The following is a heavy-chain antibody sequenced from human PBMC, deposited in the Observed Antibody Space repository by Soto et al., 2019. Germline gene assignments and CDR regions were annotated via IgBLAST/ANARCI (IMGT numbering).Heavy chain of an antibody. CDR2: INHSGST. J-gene: IGHJ5*02. CDR3: ARRQFVGARKWFDP. V-gene: IGHV4-34*01. D-gene: IGHD1-26*01. Sequence: SETLSLTCAVYGGSFSGYYWSWVRQPPGKGLEWIGEINHSGSTNYNPSLKSRVTISVDTSKNQFSLKLSSVTAADTAVYYCARRQFVGARKWFDPWGQGTLVTAPQ. CDR1: GGSFSGYY.